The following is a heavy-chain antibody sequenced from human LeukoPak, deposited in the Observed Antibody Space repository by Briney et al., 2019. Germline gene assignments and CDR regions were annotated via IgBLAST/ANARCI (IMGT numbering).Heavy chain of an antibody. Sequence: GGSLRLSCAASGNYWMHWVRQAPGKGLVWVSHINSDGSWTSYADSVKGRFTISKDNAKNTVYLQMNSLRAEDTAAYYCVSFYEAYWGRGTLVTVSS. CDR3: VSFYEAY. D-gene: IGHD2/OR15-2a*01. CDR2: INSDGSWT. V-gene: IGHV3-74*01. CDR1: GNYW. J-gene: IGHJ4*02.